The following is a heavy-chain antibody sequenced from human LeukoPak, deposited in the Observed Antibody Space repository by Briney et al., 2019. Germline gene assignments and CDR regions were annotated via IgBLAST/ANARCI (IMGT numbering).Heavy chain of an antibody. D-gene: IGHD4-17*01. Sequence: GGPLRLSCAPSRPTFSNYAMTWVRQAPGKGLEWVSSITGSGAGTYYADSVKGRFSISRDNSQNTLFLHMNSLGADDTAVYFCSKDPNGDYVGAFDMWGPGTMVTVSS. CDR1: RPTFSNYA. J-gene: IGHJ3*02. CDR2: ITGSGAGT. V-gene: IGHV3-23*01. CDR3: SKDPNGDYVGAFDM.